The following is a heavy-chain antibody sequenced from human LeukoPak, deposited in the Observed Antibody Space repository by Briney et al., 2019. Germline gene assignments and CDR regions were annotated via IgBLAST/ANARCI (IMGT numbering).Heavy chain of an antibody. CDR3: AKGHSSSWVFDY. Sequence: GGSLRLSCAASGFTFNSYSMNWVRQAPGKGLEWVSAISGSGGSTCYADSVKGRFTISRDNSKNTLYLQMNSLRAEDTAVYYCAKGHSSSWVFDYWGQGTLVTVSS. CDR1: GFTFNSYS. CDR2: ISGSGGST. D-gene: IGHD6-13*01. V-gene: IGHV3-23*01. J-gene: IGHJ4*02.